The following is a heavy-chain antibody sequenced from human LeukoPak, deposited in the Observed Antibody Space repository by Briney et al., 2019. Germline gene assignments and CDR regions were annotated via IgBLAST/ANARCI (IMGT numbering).Heavy chain of an antibody. CDR1: GYTFTSYG. D-gene: IGHD3-10*01. V-gene: IGHV1-18*04. CDR3: ARDGMVRGVINRKGPRPSWFDP. J-gene: IGHJ5*02. Sequence: ASVKVSCKASGYTFTSYGISWVRQAPGHGLEWMGWISAYNGNTNYAQKLQGRVTMTTDTSTSTACMELRSLRSDDTAVYYCARDGMVRGVINRKGPRPSWFDPWGQGTLVTVSS. CDR2: ISAYNGNT.